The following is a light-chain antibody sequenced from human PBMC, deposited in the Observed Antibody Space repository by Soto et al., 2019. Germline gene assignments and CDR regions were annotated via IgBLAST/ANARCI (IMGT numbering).Light chain of an antibody. CDR2: AAS. J-gene: IGKJ3*01. Sequence: DIQLTQSPSFLSASVGDRVTITCRASQGISSYLAWYQEKPGKAPKLLIYAASTLQSGVPSRFSGSGSGTEFTLTISSLQPEDFATYYCHQLNTSPFTFGPGTKVDIK. V-gene: IGKV1-9*01. CDR1: QGISSY. CDR3: HQLNTSPFT.